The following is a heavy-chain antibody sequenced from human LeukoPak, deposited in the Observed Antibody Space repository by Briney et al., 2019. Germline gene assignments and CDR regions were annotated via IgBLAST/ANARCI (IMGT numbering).Heavy chain of an antibody. CDR2: IYPADSDT. D-gene: IGHD5-24*01. V-gene: IGHV5-51*01. Sequence: GESLKISCKGSGYSFPNYWIGWVRQMPGKGLEWMGIIYPADSDTRYSPSFQGQVTISADKSINTAYLPWTSLKASDTPIYYCARRKRDGYNSPFDFWGRGTLVSVSS. CDR1: GYSFPNYW. CDR3: ARRKRDGYNSPFDF. J-gene: IGHJ4*02.